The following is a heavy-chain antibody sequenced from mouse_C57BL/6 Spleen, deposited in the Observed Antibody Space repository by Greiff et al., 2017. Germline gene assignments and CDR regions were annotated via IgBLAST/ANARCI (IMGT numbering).Heavy chain of an antibody. D-gene: IGHD1-1*01. CDR1: GFSLTSYG. CDR2: IWSGGST. J-gene: IGHJ2*01. Sequence: VHLVESGPGLVQPSQSLSITCPVSGFSLTSYGVHWVRQSPGKGLEWLGVIWSGGSTDYNAAFISRLSISKDNSKSQVFFKMNSLQADDTAIYYCARNGVLLPLDYRGQGTTLTVSS. CDR3: ARNGVLLPLDY. V-gene: IGHV2-2*01.